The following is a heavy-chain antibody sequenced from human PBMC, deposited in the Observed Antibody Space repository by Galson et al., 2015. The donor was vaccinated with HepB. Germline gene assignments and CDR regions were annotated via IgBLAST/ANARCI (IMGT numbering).Heavy chain of an antibody. J-gene: IGHJ3*02. CDR1: GGPIRSYY. CDR2: IYYTGSS. D-gene: IGHD4-11*01. V-gene: IGHV4-59*08. CDR3: ARRMTSVITYGFDI. Sequence: SETLSLTCTVSGGPIRSYYWSWIRQPPGKGLEYIGYIYYTGSSNYNPSLNSRVTISLDTSKNQFSLKLSSVTAADTAVYYCARRMTSVITYGFDIWGQGTRVTVSS.